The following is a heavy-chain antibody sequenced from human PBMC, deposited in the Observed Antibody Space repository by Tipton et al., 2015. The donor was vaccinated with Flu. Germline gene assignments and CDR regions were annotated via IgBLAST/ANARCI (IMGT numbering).Heavy chain of an antibody. D-gene: IGHD4-11*01. CDR3: ARGDYSNYVSEPKSWFDS. CDR1: GDSIGSPYF. CDR2: SHQAGTT. V-gene: IGHV4-38-2*01. Sequence: LRLSCSVSGDSIGSPYFWGWILQPPGKGLEWIGNSHQAGTTYYNPSLRSRLTITDDRPKNHFSLRLNAVTAVDTAVYYCARGDYSNYVSEPKSWFDSWGQGTLVTVSS. J-gene: IGHJ5*01.